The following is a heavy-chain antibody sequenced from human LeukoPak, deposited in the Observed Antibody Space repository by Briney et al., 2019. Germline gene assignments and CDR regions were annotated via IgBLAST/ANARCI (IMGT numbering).Heavy chain of an antibody. CDR3: ARDYRGIAVAGIFDY. Sequence: VKVSCKASGGTFSSYAISWVRQAPGQGLEWMGGIIPIFGTANYAQKFQGRVTITADESTSTAYMELSSLRSEDTAVYYCARDYRGIAVAGIFDYWGQGTLVTVSS. CDR1: GGTFSSYA. V-gene: IGHV1-69*13. D-gene: IGHD6-19*01. CDR2: IIPIFGTA. J-gene: IGHJ4*02.